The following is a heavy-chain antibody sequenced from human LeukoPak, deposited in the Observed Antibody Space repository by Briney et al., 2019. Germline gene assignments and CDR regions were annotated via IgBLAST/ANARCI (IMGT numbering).Heavy chain of an antibody. CDR1: AFTFNTYA. D-gene: IGHD4-23*01. CDR2: ISIRSNTT. V-gene: IGHV3-48*01. Sequence: GGSLTLSCAPSAFTFNTYAMNWVRQAPGRGGEGGSYISIRSNTTYYADCVKGRFTISRDNAKNSLYLQMNSLRAEDTAVYYCARDAGYGGNSDYYYMDVWGKGTTVTVSS. J-gene: IGHJ6*03. CDR3: ARDAGYGGNSDYYYMDV.